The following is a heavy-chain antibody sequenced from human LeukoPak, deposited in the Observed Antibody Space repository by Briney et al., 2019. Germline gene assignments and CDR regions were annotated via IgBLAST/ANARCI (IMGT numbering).Heavy chain of an antibody. CDR3: ARVVRDYWFDP. CDR1: GGSFSGYY. V-gene: IGHV4-34*01. Sequence: PSETLSLTCAVYGGSFSGYYWSWIRQPPGKGLEWIGEINHSGSTNYNPSLKSRVTISVDTSKNQFSLKLSSVTAADTAVYYCARVVRDYWFDPWGQGTLVTVSS. CDR2: INHSGST. J-gene: IGHJ5*02. D-gene: IGHD2-2*01.